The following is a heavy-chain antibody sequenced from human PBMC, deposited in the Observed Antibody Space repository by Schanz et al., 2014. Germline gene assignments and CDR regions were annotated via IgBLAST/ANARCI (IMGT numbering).Heavy chain of an antibody. CDR1: GYTFTRSG. V-gene: IGHV1-18*01. CDR3: ARDRDQWDGNFCDF. CDR2: IGGSDGNT. Sequence: QVQLVQSGGEVKTPGASVKVSCKASGYTFTRSGISWVRQAPGQGLEWMGWIGGSDGNTNFAQKFQGRVTMTTDTSTSTVYMELRSLRSDDTAVYYCARDRDQWDGNFCDFWGPGSLVTVSS. D-gene: IGHD1-26*01. J-gene: IGHJ4*02.